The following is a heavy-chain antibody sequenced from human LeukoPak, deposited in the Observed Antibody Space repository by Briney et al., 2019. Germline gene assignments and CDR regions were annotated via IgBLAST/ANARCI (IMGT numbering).Heavy chain of an antibody. Sequence: GASVKVSCKASGYTFTSYGISWVRQAPGQGLEWMGWISAYNGNTNYAQKLQGRVTMTTDTSTSTAYMELRSLRSDDTAVYYCARERQSEYSSSWAFDYWGQGTLVTVSS. CDR2: ISAYNGNT. CDR1: GYTFTSYG. D-gene: IGHD6-13*01. CDR3: ARERQSEYSSSWAFDY. J-gene: IGHJ4*02. V-gene: IGHV1-18*01.